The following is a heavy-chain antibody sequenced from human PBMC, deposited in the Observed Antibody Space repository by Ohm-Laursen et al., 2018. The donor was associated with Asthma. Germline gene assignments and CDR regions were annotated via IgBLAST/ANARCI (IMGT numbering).Heavy chain of an antibody. CDR2: IYYSGIT. V-gene: IGHV4-30-4*08. Sequence: PSETLSLTCIVSGDSISSGNNYWSWIRQHPGKGLEWIRYIYYSGITYSNPSLRSRVSISVDTSKNQFSLKLSFVTAADTAVYYCARGPMHDYYFDNWGQGTLVTVSS. J-gene: IGHJ4*02. CDR3: ARGPMHDYYFDN. D-gene: IGHD1-1*01. CDR1: GDSISSGNNY.